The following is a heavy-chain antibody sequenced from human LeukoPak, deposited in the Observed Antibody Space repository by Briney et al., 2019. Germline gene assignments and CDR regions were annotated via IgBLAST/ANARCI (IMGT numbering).Heavy chain of an antibody. V-gene: IGHV3-7*01. D-gene: IGHD6-13*01. CDR1: GFTFSSYW. CDR2: IKQDGSEK. J-gene: IGHJ6*03. CDR3: ARDLSAAGTYYYYYMDV. Sequence: GGSLRLSCAASGFTFSSYWMSWVRQAPGKGLEWVANIKQDGSEKYYVDSVKGRFTISRDNAKNSLYLQMNSLRAEDTAVYYCARDLSAAGTYYYYYMDVWGKGTTVTVSS.